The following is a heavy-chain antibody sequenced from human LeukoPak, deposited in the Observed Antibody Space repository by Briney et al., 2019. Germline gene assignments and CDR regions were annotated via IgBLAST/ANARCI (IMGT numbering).Heavy chain of an antibody. V-gene: IGHV3-21*01. D-gene: IGHD6-19*01. CDR1: GFTFSSYS. CDR3: ASIAVAGTDADY. CDR2: ISSSSSYI. Sequence: GGSLRLSCAASGFTFSSYSMNWVRQAPGKGLEWVSSISSSSSYIYYADSVKGRFTISRDNAKNSLYLQMNSLRAEDTAVYYCASIAVAGTDADYWGQGTLVTVSS. J-gene: IGHJ4*02.